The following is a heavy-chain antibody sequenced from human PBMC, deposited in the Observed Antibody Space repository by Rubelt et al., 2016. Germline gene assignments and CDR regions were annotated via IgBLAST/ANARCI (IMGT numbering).Heavy chain of an antibody. CDR3: ARDHSGSYSFDF. D-gene: IGHD1-26*01. Sequence: QVQLVQSGAEVKKPGASVKVSCKASGYTFSTYDMHWVRQAPGQGLEWMGGINAGTGNTKYSKKFQGKVTITRDTSASTAYMELSSLTSEDTAVYYCARDHSGSYSFDFWGQGTLVTVSS. J-gene: IGHJ4*02. CDR1: GYTFSTYD. V-gene: IGHV1-3*01. CDR2: INAGTGNT.